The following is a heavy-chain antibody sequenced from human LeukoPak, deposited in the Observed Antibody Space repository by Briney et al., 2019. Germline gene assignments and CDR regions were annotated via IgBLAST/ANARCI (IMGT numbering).Heavy chain of an antibody. CDR3: ARADYDYVWGSYRYFDY. V-gene: IGHV5-51*04. D-gene: IGHD3-16*02. CDR2: IYPGDSDT. J-gene: IGHJ4*02. CDR1: GYSFTSYW. Sequence: GESLKISCKGSGYSFTSYWIGWVRQMPGKGLEWMGIIYPGDSDTRYSPSFQGQVTISADKPISTAYLQWSSLKASETAMYYCARADYDYVWGSYRYFDYWGQGTLVTVSS.